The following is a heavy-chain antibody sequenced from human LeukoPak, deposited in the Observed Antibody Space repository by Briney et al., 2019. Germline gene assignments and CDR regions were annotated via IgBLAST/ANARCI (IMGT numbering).Heavy chain of an antibody. Sequence: PSETLSLTCTVSGGSISSGGYYWSWIRQHPGKGLEWIGYIYYSGSTYYNPSLKSRVTISVDTSKNQFSLKLSSVTAADTAVYYCARVSGWYSNLGIDYWGQGTLVTVSS. V-gene: IGHV4-31*03. CDR3: ARVSGWYSNLGIDY. D-gene: IGHD6-19*01. J-gene: IGHJ4*02. CDR1: GGSISSGGYY. CDR2: IYYSGST.